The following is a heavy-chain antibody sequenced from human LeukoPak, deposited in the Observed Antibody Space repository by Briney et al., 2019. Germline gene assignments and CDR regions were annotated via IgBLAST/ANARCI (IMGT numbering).Heavy chain of an antibody. CDR2: ISGDGGTT. J-gene: IGHJ5*02. Sequence: GGSLRLSCAASGFAFDDYAMHWVRQAPGKGLEWVSLISGDGGTTYYAGSVKGRFTISRDNSKNSLYLQMNSLRTEDTALYYCAKDLGPTGAGWFDPWGQGTLVTVSS. CDR1: GFAFDDYA. D-gene: IGHD1-14*01. V-gene: IGHV3-43*02. CDR3: AKDLGPTGAGWFDP.